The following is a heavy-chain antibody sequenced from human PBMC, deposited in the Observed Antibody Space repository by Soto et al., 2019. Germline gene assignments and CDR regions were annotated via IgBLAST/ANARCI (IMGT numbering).Heavy chain of an antibody. Sequence: GGSLRLSCAASGFTVDSNYMSWVRQAPGKGLEWVSCIYINGTTYYADSVKGRFTISRDDSKNTLYLQMNSLRADDTAVYYCARAGGLGAVAVDSWGQGTLVTVSS. CDR2: IYINGTT. D-gene: IGHD6-19*01. CDR1: GFTVDSNY. V-gene: IGHV3-53*01. CDR3: ARAGGLGAVAVDS. J-gene: IGHJ4*02.